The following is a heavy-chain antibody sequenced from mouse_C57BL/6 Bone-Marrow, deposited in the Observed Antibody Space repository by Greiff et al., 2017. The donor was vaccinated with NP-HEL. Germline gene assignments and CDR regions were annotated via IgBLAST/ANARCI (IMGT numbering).Heavy chain of an antibody. J-gene: IGHJ3*01. CDR2: IYPGDGDT. CDR1: GYEFSNYW. V-gene: IGHV1-80*01. CDR3: ARGAY. Sequence: VQLQESGAELVKPGASVKISCKASGYEFSNYWMNWVKQRPGKGLEWIGQIYPGDGDTNSKGKFKDKATLTADKSSSTAYMQLSRLTSEDSAVYFCARGAYWGQGTLVTVSA.